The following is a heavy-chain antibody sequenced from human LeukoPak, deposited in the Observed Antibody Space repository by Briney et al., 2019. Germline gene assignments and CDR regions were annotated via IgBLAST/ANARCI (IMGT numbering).Heavy chain of an antibody. CDR2: IYTSGST. V-gene: IGHV4-61*02. D-gene: IGHD6-19*01. CDR3: ARKSYSTGWWYFDY. J-gene: IGHJ4*02. CDR1: GGSISSGSYY. Sequence: SQTLSLTCTVSGGSISSGSYYWGWIRQPAGKVLEWIGRIYTSGSTNYNPSLKSRVTISVDTSKNQFSLKLSSVTAADTAVYYCARKSYSTGWWYFDYWGQGTLVTVSS.